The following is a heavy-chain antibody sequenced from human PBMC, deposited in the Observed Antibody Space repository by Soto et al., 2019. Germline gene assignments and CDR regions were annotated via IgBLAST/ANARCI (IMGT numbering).Heavy chain of an antibody. CDR3: TMLGIYDY. D-gene: IGHD7-27*01. V-gene: IGHV3-53*01. CDR1: GFTVSNNY. J-gene: IGHJ4*02. CDR2: LYDNGNT. Sequence: EAQLVESGGGLIQPGGSLRLSCAASGFTVSNNYMSWVRQAPGKGLECVSILYDNGNTYYADSVKGRFTISRDNSLNTLYLQMNSRRADDTAVYYCTMLGIYDYWGQGTLVTVSS.